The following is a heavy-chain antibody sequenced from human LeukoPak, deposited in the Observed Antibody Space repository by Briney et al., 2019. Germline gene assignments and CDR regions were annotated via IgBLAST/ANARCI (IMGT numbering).Heavy chain of an antibody. CDR1: GGSISSGGYS. J-gene: IGHJ6*02. CDR3: ARQGWLVPYGMDV. V-gene: IGHV4-30-2*01. Sequence: SETLSLTCAVSGGSISSGGYSWSWIRQPPGKGLEWIGYIYHSGSTYYNPSLKSRVTISVDASKNQFSPKLSSVTAADTAVYYCARQGWLVPYGMDVWGQGTTVTVSS. D-gene: IGHD6-19*01. CDR2: IYHSGST.